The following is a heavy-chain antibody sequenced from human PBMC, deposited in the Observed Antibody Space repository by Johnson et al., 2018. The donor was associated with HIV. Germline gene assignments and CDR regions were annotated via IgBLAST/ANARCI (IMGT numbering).Heavy chain of an antibody. Sequence: VYLVESGGGLVQPGRSLRLSCAASGFTFDDYAMHWVRQAPGKGLEWVSGISWNSGSIGYADSVKGRFTISRDNAKNSLYLQMNSLRAEDTALYYCAKALSIAATPYAFDMWGRGTMVTVSS. CDR2: ISWNSGSI. V-gene: IGHV3-9*01. J-gene: IGHJ3*02. CDR3: AKALSIAATPYAFDM. CDR1: GFTFDDYA. D-gene: IGHD6-25*01.